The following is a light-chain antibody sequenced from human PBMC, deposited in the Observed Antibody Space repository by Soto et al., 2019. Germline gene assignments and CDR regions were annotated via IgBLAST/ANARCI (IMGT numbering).Light chain of an antibody. V-gene: IGKV3D-11*01. J-gene: IGKJ4*01. CDR1: QGVGRN. CDR3: QQRNNWPSLT. CDR2: DAS. Sequence: EIVLTQSPATLSLSPGERATRSCRASQGVGRNLAWYQQKPGQAPRLLIYDASNRATGIPARFSGSGPGTDFPLTISSLEPEDFAVHYCQQRNNWPSLTFGGGTKVEIK.